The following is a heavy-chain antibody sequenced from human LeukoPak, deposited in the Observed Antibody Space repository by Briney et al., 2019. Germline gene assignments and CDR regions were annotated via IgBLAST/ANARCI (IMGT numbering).Heavy chain of an antibody. CDR3: ASPYDYGDHYLDALHI. V-gene: IGHV1-69*06. D-gene: IGHD4-17*01. CDR2: IIPLFGTA. J-gene: IGHJ3*02. CDR1: GDNFSSFA. Sequence: SVKVSCKASGDNFSSFAVSWVRQAPGQGLEWMGRIIPLFGTADYAQRYQGRVTISADNSLNTAYLELSSLTSEDTAVYYCASPYDYGDHYLDALHIWGQGTIVTVSS.